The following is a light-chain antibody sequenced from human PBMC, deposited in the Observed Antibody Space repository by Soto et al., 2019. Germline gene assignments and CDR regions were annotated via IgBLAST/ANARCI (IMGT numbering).Light chain of an antibody. CDR3: QKYSSVPV. J-gene: IGKJ3*01. CDR1: QDIRNV. V-gene: IGKV1-27*01. Sequence: DIPMTQSPTSLSASVGDRVTITCRASQDIRNVVAWYQQKPGKAPKLLIYAASTLPSGVPSRFSGSGSGTDFTLTINGLQPEDVATYSCQKYSSVPVFGPGTKVEIK. CDR2: AAS.